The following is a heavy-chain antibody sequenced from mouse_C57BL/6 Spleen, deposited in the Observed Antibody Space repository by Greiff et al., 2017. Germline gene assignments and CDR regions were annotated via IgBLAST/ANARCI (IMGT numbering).Heavy chain of an antibody. J-gene: IGHJ4*01. CDR2: INPNNGGT. CDR1: GYTFTDYN. CDR3: ARRDYGTRYAMDY. Sequence: EVQLQESGPELVKPGASVKMSCKASGYTFTDYNMHWVKQSHGKSLEWIGYINPNNGGTSYNQKFKGKATLTVNKSSSTAYMELRSLTSEDSAVYYCARRDYGTRYAMDYWGQGTSVTVSS. V-gene: IGHV1-22*01. D-gene: IGHD1-1*02.